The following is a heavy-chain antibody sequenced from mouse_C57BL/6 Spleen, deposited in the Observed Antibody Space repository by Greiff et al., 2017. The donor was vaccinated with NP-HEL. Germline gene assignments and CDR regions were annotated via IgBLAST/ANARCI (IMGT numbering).Heavy chain of an antibody. D-gene: IGHD2-4*01. V-gene: IGHV1-22*01. CDR3: ARSENYDPYFDY. Sequence: EVQLQQSGPELVKPGASVKMSCKASGYTFTDYNMHWVKQSHGKSLEWIGYINPNNGGTSYNQKFKGKATLTVNKSSSTAYMELRSLTSEDSAVYYCARSENYDPYFDYWGQGTTLTVSS. J-gene: IGHJ2*01. CDR1: GYTFTDYN. CDR2: INPNNGGT.